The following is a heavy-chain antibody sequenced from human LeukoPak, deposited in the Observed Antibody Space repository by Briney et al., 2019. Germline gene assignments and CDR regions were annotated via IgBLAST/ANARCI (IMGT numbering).Heavy chain of an antibody. V-gene: IGHV1-18*01. J-gene: IGHJ5*02. D-gene: IGHD5-12*01. CDR2: ISAYNGNT. CDR3: ARDTEGYSGYVGFWFDP. Sequence: GASVKVSCKASGYTFTSYGISWVRQAPGQGLEWMGWISAYNGNTNYAQKLQGRVTMTTDTSTSTAYMEPRSLRSDDTAVYYCARDTEGYSGYVGFWFDPWGQGTLVTVSS. CDR1: GYTFTSYG.